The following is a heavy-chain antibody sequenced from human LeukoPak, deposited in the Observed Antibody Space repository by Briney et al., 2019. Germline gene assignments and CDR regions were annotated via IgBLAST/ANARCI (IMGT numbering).Heavy chain of an antibody. CDR1: GFTFSSYS. Sequence: GGSLRLSCAASGFTFSSYSMNWVRQAPGKGLEWVAVIPYDGSNKYYADSVKGRFTISRDNSKNTLYLQMNSLRAEDTAVYYCAKESDSGSYYAWYFDLWGRGTLVTVSS. J-gene: IGHJ2*01. CDR3: AKESDSGSYYAWYFDL. CDR2: IPYDGSNK. V-gene: IGHV3-30*18. D-gene: IGHD1-26*01.